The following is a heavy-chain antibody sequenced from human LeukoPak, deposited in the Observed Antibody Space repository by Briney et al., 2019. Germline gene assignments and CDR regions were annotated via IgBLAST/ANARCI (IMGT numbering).Heavy chain of an antibody. D-gene: IGHD3-16*01. CDR3: ARDVGLHLGEFSYDAFDI. V-gene: IGHV3-7*01. CDR2: INQDGSSK. J-gene: IGHJ3*02. Sequence: PGGSLRLSCVASGFTLSTHWMSWVRQAPGKGLEWVANINQDGSSKYYVDSVKGRFTISRDNAKNSLYLQMNSLRAEDTAVYYCARDVGLHLGEFSYDAFDIWGQGTMVTVSS. CDR1: GFTLSTHW.